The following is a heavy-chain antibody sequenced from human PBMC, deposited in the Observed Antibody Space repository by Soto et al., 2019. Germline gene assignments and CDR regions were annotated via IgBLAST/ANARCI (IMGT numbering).Heavy chain of an antibody. D-gene: IGHD6-19*01. Sequence: GGSLRLSCAASGFTCSRYGMHWVRQAPGKGLEWVAVISYDGSNKYYADSVKGRFTISRDNSKNTLYLQMNSLRAEDTAVYYCAKDVGYSSGWPHDAFDIWGQGTMVTVSS. V-gene: IGHV3-30*18. J-gene: IGHJ3*02. CDR1: GFTCSRYG. CDR2: ISYDGSNK. CDR3: AKDVGYSSGWPHDAFDI.